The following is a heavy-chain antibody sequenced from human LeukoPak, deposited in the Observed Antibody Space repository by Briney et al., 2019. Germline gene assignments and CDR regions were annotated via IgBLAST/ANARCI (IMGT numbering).Heavy chain of an antibody. D-gene: IGHD3-10*01. J-gene: IGHJ4*02. CDR3: ARDLVDYYGSGFDY. Sequence: GGSLRLSCEVSGFPFDEYGMSWVRQPPGKGLEWVSGLNWNGGTTGYADSVKGRFTTSRDNAKNPLFLHMTSLRTDDTAVYYCARDLVDYYGSGFDYWGQGTLVIVSS. V-gene: IGHV3-20*04. CDR2: LNWNGGTT. CDR1: GFPFDEYG.